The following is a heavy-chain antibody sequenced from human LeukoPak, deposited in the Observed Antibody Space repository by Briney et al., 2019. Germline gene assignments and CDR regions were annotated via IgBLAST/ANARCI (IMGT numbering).Heavy chain of an antibody. CDR2: IIPIFGTA. CDR1: GGTFSSYA. CDR3: ARNDGYCSSTSCYYGGGGDY. V-gene: IGHV1-69*13. D-gene: IGHD2-2*01. J-gene: IGHJ4*02. Sequence: SVKVSCKASGGTFSSYAISWVRQAPGQGLEWMGGIIPIFGTANYAQKFQGRVTITADESTSTAYMELSSLRSEDTAVYYCARNDGYCSSTSCYYGGGGDYWGQGTLVTVSS.